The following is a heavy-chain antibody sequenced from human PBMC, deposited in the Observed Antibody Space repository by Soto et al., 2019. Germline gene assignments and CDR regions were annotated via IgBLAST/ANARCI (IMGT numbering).Heavy chain of an antibody. CDR3: AKDDSLEWFFPLDA. Sequence: EVHLLESGGGLVQPGGSLRLSCSASGFTFRSYAMSWVRQAPGKGLEWVSGISGGGSDTYYSDSVRGRFTISRDNSKNTLYLQMHSLRVEDSDVYFCAKDDSLEWFFPLDAWGQGTLVTVSS. CDR1: GFTFRSYA. D-gene: IGHD3-3*01. V-gene: IGHV3-23*01. J-gene: IGHJ5*02. CDR2: ISGGGSDT.